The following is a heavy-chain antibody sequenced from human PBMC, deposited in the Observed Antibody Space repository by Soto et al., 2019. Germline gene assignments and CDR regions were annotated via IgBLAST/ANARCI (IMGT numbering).Heavy chain of an antibody. CDR3: ARGSPGGGG. CDR1: GYTFTSYD. Sequence: QVQLVQSGAEVKKPGASVKVSCKASGYTFTSYDINWVRQATGQGLEWMGWMNPNSGNTGYAQKFQGTDTMPRNTAIRTAEREGSVLRSEDRGVYSCARGSPGGGGWGQGTLVTVSS. V-gene: IGHV1-8*01. D-gene: IGHD3-16*01. CDR2: MNPNSGNT. J-gene: IGHJ4*02.